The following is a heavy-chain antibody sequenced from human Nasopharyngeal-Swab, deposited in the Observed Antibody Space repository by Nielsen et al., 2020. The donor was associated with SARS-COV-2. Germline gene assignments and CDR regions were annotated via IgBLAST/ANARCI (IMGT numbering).Heavy chain of an antibody. D-gene: IGHD3-16*01. V-gene: IGHV3-23*01. CDR3: AKDPSTLGIFYYFYMDV. J-gene: IGHJ6*03. Sequence: GESLKISCAASRFTFSSYAMSWVRQAPGKGLEWVSAISGIGGSTYYADSVKGRFTISRDNSKNTLYLQMNSLRAEDTAVYYCAKDPSTLGIFYYFYMDVWGKGTTVTVSS. CDR1: RFTFSSYA. CDR2: ISGIGGST.